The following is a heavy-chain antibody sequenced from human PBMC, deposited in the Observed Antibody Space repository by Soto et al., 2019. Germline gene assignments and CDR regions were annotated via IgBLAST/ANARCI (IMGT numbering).Heavy chain of an antibody. CDR2: MSYDGTSI. D-gene: IGHD6-19*01. CDR1: GFTFSAYG. Sequence: QVQLVESGGGVVQPGKSLRLSCAASGFTFSAYGMHWVRQAPGKGLEWVAAMSYDGTSIYYADSVKGRFTISRDNSKNTLYLQMNSLRTEDTAVYYCSIYSSDWYPLDYWDQGTLVTVSS. V-gene: IGHV3-30*03. J-gene: IGHJ4*02. CDR3: SIYSSDWYPLDY.